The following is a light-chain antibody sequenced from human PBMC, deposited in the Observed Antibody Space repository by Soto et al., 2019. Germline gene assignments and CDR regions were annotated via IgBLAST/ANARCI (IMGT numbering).Light chain of an antibody. J-gene: IGKJ4*01. CDR3: QQYNRWPLT. Sequence: EIVMTQSPATLSMSPGERATLSCWASQTISSSLAWYQQKPGQAPRLLIYGASTRAAGVPVRFSGSGSGTEFTLTITRLENEDFAVYYCQQYNRWPLTFGGGTKVEIK. V-gene: IGKV3-15*01. CDR2: GAS. CDR1: QTISSS.